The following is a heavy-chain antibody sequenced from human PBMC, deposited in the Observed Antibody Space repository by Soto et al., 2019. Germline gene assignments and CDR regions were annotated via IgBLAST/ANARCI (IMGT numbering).Heavy chain of an antibody. J-gene: IGHJ6*02. CDR1: GGTFSSYA. V-gene: IGHV1-69*13. D-gene: IGHD2-2*01. Sequence: SVKVSCKAPGGTFSSYAISWVRQAPGQGLEWMGGIIPIFGTANYAQKFQGRVTITADESTSTAYMELSSLRSEDTAVYYCAIPGYCSSTSCTIRMDVWGQGTTVTVSS. CDR2: IIPIFGTA. CDR3: AIPGYCSSTSCTIRMDV.